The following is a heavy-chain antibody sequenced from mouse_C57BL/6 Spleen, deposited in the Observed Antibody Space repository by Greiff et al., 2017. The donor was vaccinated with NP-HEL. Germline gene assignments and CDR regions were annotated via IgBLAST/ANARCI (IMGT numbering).Heavy chain of an antibody. J-gene: IGHJ4*01. CDR1: GYSFTGYY. V-gene: IGHV1-42*01. Sequence: EVQLQQSGPELVKPGASVKISCKASGYSFTGYYMNWVKQSPEKSLEWIGEINPSTGGTTYNQKFKAKATLTVDKSSSTAYMQLKSLTSEDSAVYYCARGHYDYDVDAMDYWGQGTSVTVSS. CDR2: INPSTGGT. D-gene: IGHD2-4*01. CDR3: ARGHYDYDVDAMDY.